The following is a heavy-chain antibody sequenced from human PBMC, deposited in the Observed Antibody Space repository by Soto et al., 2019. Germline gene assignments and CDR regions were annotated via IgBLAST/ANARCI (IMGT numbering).Heavy chain of an antibody. Sequence: GGSLRLSCAASGFTFSSYGMHWVRQAPGKGLEWVAVIWYDGSNKYYADSVKGRFTISRDNSKNTLFLQMNSLRAEDTAVYYCAKSCENGPWCAFDIWGQGTMVTVSS. CDR3: AKSCENGPWCAFDI. D-gene: IGHD2-15*01. V-gene: IGHV3-33*06. CDR1: GFTFSSYG. J-gene: IGHJ3*02. CDR2: IWYDGSNK.